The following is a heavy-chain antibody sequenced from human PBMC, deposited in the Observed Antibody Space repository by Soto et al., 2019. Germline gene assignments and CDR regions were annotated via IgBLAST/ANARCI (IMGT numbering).Heavy chain of an antibody. Sequence: GGSLRLSCAASGFTFSSYAMGWVRQGPGKGLEWVAVVSIGGSTHYADSVRGRFTISRDNSKNTLSLQMNSLTAEDTAVYFCAKRRGAGGHFDYWGQGTLVTVSS. V-gene: IGHV3-23*01. CDR3: AKRRGAGGHFDY. J-gene: IGHJ4*02. CDR1: GFTFSSYA. D-gene: IGHD2-15*01. CDR2: VSIGGST.